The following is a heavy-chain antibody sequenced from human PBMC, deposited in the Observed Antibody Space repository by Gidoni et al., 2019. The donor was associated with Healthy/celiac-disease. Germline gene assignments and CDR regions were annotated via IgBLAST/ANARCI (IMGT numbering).Heavy chain of an antibody. CDR3: ARLGADYDFWSGYYTYGMDV. CDR2: IYYSGST. D-gene: IGHD3-3*01. Sequence: QLQLQESGPGLVKPSETLSLTCTVSGGSISSSSYYWGWIRQPPGKGLEWMGSIYYSGSTYYNPSLKSRVTISVDTSKNQCSLKLSSVTAADTAVYYCARLGADYDFWSGYYTYGMDVWGQGTTVTVSS. CDR1: GGSISSSSYY. J-gene: IGHJ6*02. V-gene: IGHV4-39*01.